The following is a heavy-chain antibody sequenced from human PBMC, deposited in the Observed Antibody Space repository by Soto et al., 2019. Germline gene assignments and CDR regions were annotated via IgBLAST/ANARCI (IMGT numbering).Heavy chain of an antibody. CDR3: AHSEDYGDPRVYFDY. J-gene: IGHJ4*02. Sequence: QITLKESGPTLVKPTQTLTLTCTFSGFSLSTSGVGVGWIRQPPGKALEWLALIYWDDDKRYSPSLKSRLTTTKDTSKNQVVPTMTNMDPVDTATYYCAHSEDYGDPRVYFDYWGQGTLVTVSS. CDR1: GFSLSTSGVG. CDR2: IYWDDDK. D-gene: IGHD4-17*01. V-gene: IGHV2-5*02.